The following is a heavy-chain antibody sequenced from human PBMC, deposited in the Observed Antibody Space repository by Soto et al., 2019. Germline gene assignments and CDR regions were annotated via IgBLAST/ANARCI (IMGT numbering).Heavy chain of an antibody. J-gene: IGHJ6*02. CDR2: IYYSGST. CDR3: ARRYSSSWSLLDYYYGMDG. D-gene: IGHD6-13*01. Sequence: SETLSLTCTVSGGSISSSSYYWGWIRQPPGKGLEWIGSIYYSGSTYYNPSLKSRVTISVDTSKNQFSLKLSSVTAADTAVYYCARRYSSSWSLLDYYYGMDGWGQGTTVTVSS. CDR1: GGSISSSSYY. V-gene: IGHV4-39*01.